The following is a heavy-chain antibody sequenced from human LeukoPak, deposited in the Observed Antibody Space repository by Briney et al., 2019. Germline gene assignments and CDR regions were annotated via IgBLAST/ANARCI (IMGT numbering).Heavy chain of an antibody. CDR2: IYPGDSDT. J-gene: IGHJ4*02. D-gene: IGHD2-2*01. Sequence: GESLKISCKGSGYSFTSYWIGWVRQMPGKGLEWMGIIYPGDSDTRCSPSFQGQVTISADKSISTAYLQWSSLKASDTAMYYCARQELIGYCSSTSCYSQGYFDYWGQGTLVTVSS. V-gene: IGHV5-51*01. CDR3: ARQELIGYCSSTSCYSQGYFDY. CDR1: GYSFTSYW.